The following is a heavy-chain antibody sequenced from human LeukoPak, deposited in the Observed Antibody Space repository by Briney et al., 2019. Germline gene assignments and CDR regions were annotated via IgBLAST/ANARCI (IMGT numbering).Heavy chain of an antibody. CDR2: ISWNSGSI. Sequence: GGSLRLSCAASGFTFDDYAMHWVRQAPGKGLEWVSGISWNSGSIGYADSVKGRFTISRDNAKNSLYLQMNSLRAEDTALYYCAKDRYGDYVRGYFDYWGQGTLVTVSS. J-gene: IGHJ4*02. V-gene: IGHV3-9*01. CDR1: GFTFDDYA. CDR3: AKDRYGDYVRGYFDY. D-gene: IGHD4-17*01.